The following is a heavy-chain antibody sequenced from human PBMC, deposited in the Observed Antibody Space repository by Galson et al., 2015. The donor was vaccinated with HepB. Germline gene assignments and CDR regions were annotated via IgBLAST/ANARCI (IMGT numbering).Heavy chain of an antibody. V-gene: IGHV1-69*04. Sequence: SVKVSCKASGGTFSSYAISWVRQAPGQGLEWMGRIIPILGIANYAQKFQGRVTITADKSTSTAYMELSSLRSEDTAVYYCAREVAAARHGVYYGMDVWGQGTTVTVSS. CDR2: IIPILGIA. J-gene: IGHJ6*02. CDR1: GGTFSSYA. CDR3: AREVAAARHGVYYGMDV. D-gene: IGHD6-13*01.